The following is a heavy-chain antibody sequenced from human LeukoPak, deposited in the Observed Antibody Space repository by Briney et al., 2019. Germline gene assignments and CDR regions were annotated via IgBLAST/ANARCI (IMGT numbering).Heavy chain of an antibody. CDR1: GGSISSYY. J-gene: IGHJ4*02. CDR3: ARDYSSGWYYFDY. D-gene: IGHD6-19*01. CDR2: IYYSGST. V-gene: IGHV4-59*01. Sequence: SETLSLTCTVSGGSISSYYRSWIRQPPGKGVEWIGYIYYSGSTNYNPSLKSRVTISVDTSKNQFSLKLSSVTAADTAVYYCARDYSSGWYYFDYWGQGTLVTVSS.